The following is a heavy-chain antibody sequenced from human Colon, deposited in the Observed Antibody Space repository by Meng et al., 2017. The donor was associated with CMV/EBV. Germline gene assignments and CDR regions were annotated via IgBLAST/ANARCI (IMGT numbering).Heavy chain of an antibody. V-gene: IGHV4-4*07. CDR2: IQSDGNT. D-gene: IGHD1-26*01. CDR3: ATGSGGFDH. CDR1: GAPISNFF. J-gene: IGHJ4*02. Sequence: QPQARETVPRLVRSSALLSLLCSAAGAPISNFFWSWVRQSAGMRLEWIGRIQSDGNTYYNPSLKSRVTVSQDTPKNQISLRLRSVTAADTAVYYCATGSGGFDHWGQGTLVTVSS.